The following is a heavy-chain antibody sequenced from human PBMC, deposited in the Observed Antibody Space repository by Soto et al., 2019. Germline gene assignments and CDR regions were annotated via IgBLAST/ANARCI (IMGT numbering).Heavy chain of an antibody. CDR3: ARASNTSAYYIPYGLDV. CDR1: GGTFSRNV. D-gene: IGHD3-22*01. Sequence: QVQLVQSGAEVKKPGSSVKVSCKTSGGTFSRNVISWVRQAPGQGLEWMGGIIPLSGTANYAQQFQGRVAITADESTSTAYMELNSLRSEDAAVYYCARASNTSAYYIPYGLDVRGPGTTVTVSS. CDR2: IIPLSGTA. V-gene: IGHV1-69*12. J-gene: IGHJ6*02.